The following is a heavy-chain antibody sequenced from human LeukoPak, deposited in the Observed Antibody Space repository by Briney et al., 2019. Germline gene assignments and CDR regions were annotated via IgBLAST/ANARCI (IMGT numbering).Heavy chain of an antibody. CDR1: GFTLSSYW. V-gene: IGHV3-74*01. D-gene: IGHD2-15*01. CDR3: ARVGGRLYYFDY. J-gene: IGHJ4*02. CDR2: INSDGSST. Sequence: GGSLRLSCAASGFTLSSYWMHWVRQAPGKGLVWVSRINSDGSSTSYADSVKGRFTISRDNAKNTLYLQMNSLRAEDTAVYYCARVGGRLYYFDYWGQGTLVTVSS.